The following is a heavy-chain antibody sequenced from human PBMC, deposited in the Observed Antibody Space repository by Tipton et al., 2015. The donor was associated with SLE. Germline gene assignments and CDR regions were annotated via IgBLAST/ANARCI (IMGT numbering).Heavy chain of an antibody. V-gene: IGHV1-69*01. Sequence: QLVQSGPEVKKPGSSVKVSCKASGGTLSNYPISWVRQAPGQGLEWMGGIIPIIRTTNYAQKFQGRVTITADESTSTVYMELSSLGSEDTAMYFCAREEGTGRDVWYFDLWGRGTPVTVSS. D-gene: IGHD1-1*01. CDR1: GGTLSNYP. CDR2: IIPIIRTT. CDR3: AREEGTGRDVWYFDL. J-gene: IGHJ2*01.